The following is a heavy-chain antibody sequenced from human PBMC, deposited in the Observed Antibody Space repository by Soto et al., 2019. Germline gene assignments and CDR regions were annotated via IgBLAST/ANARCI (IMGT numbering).Heavy chain of an antibody. Sequence: SETLSLTCTVSGGSISGYYLSWIRQSPGNQLEWIGYRYYSGNTNYNPSLRSRVTISVDTFKNQVSLSLTSVTPADTAVYYWARVARGAGHYYSYGMDVWGQGTTVTVSS. CDR3: ARVARGAGHYYSYGMDV. D-gene: IGHD6-19*01. J-gene: IGHJ6*02. CDR2: RYYSGNT. V-gene: IGHV4-59*01. CDR1: GGSISGYY.